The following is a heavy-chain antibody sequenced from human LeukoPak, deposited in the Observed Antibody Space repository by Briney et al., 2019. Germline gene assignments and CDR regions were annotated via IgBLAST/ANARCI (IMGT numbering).Heavy chain of an antibody. Sequence: PGGSLRLSCAASGFTFSSYGMHWVRQAPGKGLEWVAVISYDGSNKYYADSVKGRFTISRDNSKNTLYLQMKSLRAEDTAVYYCARDSAVRGVIGNWFDPWGQGTLVTVSS. J-gene: IGHJ5*02. D-gene: IGHD3-10*01. CDR2: ISYDGSNK. CDR1: GFTFSSYG. V-gene: IGHV3-30*03. CDR3: ARDSAVRGVIGNWFDP.